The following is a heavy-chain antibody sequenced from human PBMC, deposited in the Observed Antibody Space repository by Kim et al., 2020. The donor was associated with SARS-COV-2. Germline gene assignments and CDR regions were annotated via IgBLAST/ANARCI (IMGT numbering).Heavy chain of an antibody. V-gene: IGHV4-39*01. Sequence: SETLSLTCTVSGDSITNSNYYWGWIRQPPGKGLEWVGYIYYSGSTHYNPSLKTRVAIFIDASKNQFSLHLNSVTAADTAVYYCARHFNSGTYYMYWGQG. J-gene: IGHJ4*02. CDR1: GDSITNSNYY. D-gene: IGHD3-10*01. CDR3: ARHFNSGTYYMY. CDR2: IYYSGST.